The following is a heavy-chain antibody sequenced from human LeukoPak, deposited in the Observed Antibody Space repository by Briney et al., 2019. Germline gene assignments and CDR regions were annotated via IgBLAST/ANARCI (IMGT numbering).Heavy chain of an antibody. CDR2: ISFSDGIT. V-gene: IGHV3-23*01. CDR1: GFTFSSYS. CDR3: AKYESSSFIGWFDS. Sequence: PGGSLRLSCAASGFTFSSYSMNWVRQAPGKGLEWVSGISFSDGITYYVDSVKGRFTLSRDNSKNTLYLQMNSLRPEDTAVYFCAKYESSSFIGWFDSWGQGTLVTVSS. D-gene: IGHD6-6*01. J-gene: IGHJ5*01.